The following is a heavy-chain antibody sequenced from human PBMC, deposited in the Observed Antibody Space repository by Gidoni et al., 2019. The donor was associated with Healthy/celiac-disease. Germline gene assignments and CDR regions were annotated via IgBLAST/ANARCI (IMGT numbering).Heavy chain of an antibody. J-gene: IGHJ4*02. CDR1: GCTFSSYG. CDR3: AKDGIPRTSDY. D-gene: IGHD2-21*01. Sequence: GGVVQPGRSLRLSCAASGCTFSSYGMHWVRQAPGKGLEWVAVISYDGSNKYYADSVKGRFTISRDNSKNTLYLQMNSLRAEDTAVYYCAKDGIPRTSDYWGQGTLVTVSS. V-gene: IGHV3-30*18. CDR2: ISYDGSNK.